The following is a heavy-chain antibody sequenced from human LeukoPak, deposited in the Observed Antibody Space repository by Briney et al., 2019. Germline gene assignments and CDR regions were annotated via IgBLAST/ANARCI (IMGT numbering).Heavy chain of an antibody. CDR3: ARLYCTSSTCPGGY. CDR2: IYPGDSDT. CDR1: GYTFTSHW. V-gene: IGHV5-51*01. Sequence: GESLKISCKGSGYTFTSHWMAWVRQVPGKGLEWMGIIYPGDSDTRYSPSFQGQVTISADKSISTAYLQWSSLKASDTAMYYCARLYCTSSTCPGGYWGQGTLVTVSS. D-gene: IGHD2/OR15-2a*01. J-gene: IGHJ4*02.